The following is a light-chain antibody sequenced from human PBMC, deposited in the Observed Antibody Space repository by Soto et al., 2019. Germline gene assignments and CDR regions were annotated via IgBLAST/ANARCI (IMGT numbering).Light chain of an antibody. CDR1: HGVSSY. CDR3: QQVNNYPYT. V-gene: IGKV1-9*01. J-gene: IGKJ5*01. CDR2: GAS. Sequence: IQLTQSPSSLSASVGDRVTITCRASHGVSSYLAWYQQKPGKAPKLLIYGASTLQGRVPSRFSGSGSGTDFTLSISSLQPEDFATYYCQQVNNYPYTFGQGTRLEIK.